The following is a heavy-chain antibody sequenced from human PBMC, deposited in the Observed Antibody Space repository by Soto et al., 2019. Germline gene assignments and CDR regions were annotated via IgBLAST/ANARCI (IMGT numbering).Heavy chain of an antibody. CDR3: AKALGYCSGGSCYTYYYGMDV. Sequence: HPGGSLRLSCAASGFTFDDYAMHWVRQAPGKGLEWVSGISWNSGSIGYADSVKGRFTISRDNAKNSLYLQMNSLRAEDTALYYCAKALGYCSGGSCYTYYYGMDVWGQGTTVTVSS. D-gene: IGHD2-15*01. V-gene: IGHV3-9*01. CDR1: GFTFDDYA. CDR2: ISWNSGSI. J-gene: IGHJ6*02.